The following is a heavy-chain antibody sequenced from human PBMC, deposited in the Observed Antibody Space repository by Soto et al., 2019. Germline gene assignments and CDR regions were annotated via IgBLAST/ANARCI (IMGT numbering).Heavy chain of an antibody. CDR1: GFTFTSYV. V-gene: IGHV3-23*01. D-gene: IGHD2-21*01. CDR2: ISGGGSTA. Sequence: EVQLLESGGGLVQRGGSQRLSCAASGFTFTSYVMSWVRQAPGKGLEWVAGISGGGSTAFYADSVKGRFTISRDNAKNTVVLQMDSLRAEDTAIYYCASDLSGRADVWGQGTTVTVSS. J-gene: IGHJ6*02. CDR3: ASDLSGRADV.